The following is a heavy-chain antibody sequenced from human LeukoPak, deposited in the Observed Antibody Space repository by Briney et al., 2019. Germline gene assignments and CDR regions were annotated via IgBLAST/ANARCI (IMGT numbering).Heavy chain of an antibody. CDR3: ARDLSDSSSWNTDYFDY. V-gene: IGHV4-39*07. CDR1: GGSISSSSYY. J-gene: IGHJ4*02. D-gene: IGHD6-13*01. CDR2: IYYSGST. Sequence: SETLSLTCTVSGGSISSSSYYWGWIRQPPGKGLEWIGSIYYSGSTYYNPSLKSRVTISVDTSKNQFSLKLSSVTAADTAVYYCARDLSDSSSWNTDYFDYWGQGTLVTVSS.